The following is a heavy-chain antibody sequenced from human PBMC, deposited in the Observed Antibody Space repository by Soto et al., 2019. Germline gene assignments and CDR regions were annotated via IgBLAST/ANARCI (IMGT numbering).Heavy chain of an antibody. Sequence: KTSETLSLTCEVSGGSLTGYYWIWDRRTPGKGLKWIGEINDSGTTYYNPSFKSRLTISINTAKRQISLRLTSVTAADTGVYYCQGGDFWGQGTRVTVSS. CDR2: INDSGTT. V-gene: IGHV4-34*01. CDR3: QGGDF. CDR1: GGSLTGYY. J-gene: IGHJ4*02. D-gene: IGHD3-16*01.